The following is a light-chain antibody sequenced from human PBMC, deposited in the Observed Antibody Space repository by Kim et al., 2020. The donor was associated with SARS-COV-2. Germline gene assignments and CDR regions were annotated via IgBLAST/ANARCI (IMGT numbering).Light chain of an antibody. Sequence: ASTGDRVTITCRASQPISSYLAWYQQKPGEAPRLLIYAASTLQIGVPSRFSGSGSGTDFTLTISCLQSEDFATYYCQQYYDYPQTFGGGTKVDIK. CDR1: QPISSY. V-gene: IGKV1-8*01. J-gene: IGKJ4*01. CDR3: QQYYDYPQT. CDR2: AAS.